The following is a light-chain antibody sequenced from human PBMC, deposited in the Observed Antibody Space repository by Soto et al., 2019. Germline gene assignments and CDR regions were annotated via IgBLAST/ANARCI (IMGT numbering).Light chain of an antibody. V-gene: IGKV2-30*02. CDR3: MQGTHWPWT. CDR2: EVS. Sequence: DVVMTQSPLSLPVTLGQPASISCPSSQSLIHSDGSTYLSWFQQRPGQSPRRLIYEVSDRDSGVPDRFSGSGAGTDFTLKISRVEAEDVGVYYCMQGTHWPWTFGQGTEVEIK. CDR1: QSLIHSDGSTY. J-gene: IGKJ1*01.